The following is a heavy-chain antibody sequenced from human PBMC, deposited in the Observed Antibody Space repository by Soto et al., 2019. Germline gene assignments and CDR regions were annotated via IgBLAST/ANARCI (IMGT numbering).Heavy chain of an antibody. Sequence: QVQLVESGGGVVQPGRSLRLSCAASGFTFSSYAMHWVRQAPGKGLEWVAVISYDGSNKYYADSVKGRFTISRDNSKNTLYLQMNSLRAEDTAVYYCASVRGGRFDYWGQGTLVTVSS. J-gene: IGHJ4*02. V-gene: IGHV3-30-3*01. CDR3: ASVRGGRFDY. CDR2: ISYDGSNK. CDR1: GFTFSSYA. D-gene: IGHD3-10*01.